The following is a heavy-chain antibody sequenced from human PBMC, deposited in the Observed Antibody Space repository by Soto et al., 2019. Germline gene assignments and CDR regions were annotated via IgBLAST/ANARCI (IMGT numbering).Heavy chain of an antibody. Sequence: GGSLRLSCAASGFTFISYCIHWVRQAPGKGLEWVAVISYDGSNADYADTVKGRFTISRDNSKNTLYLQMDSLRAEDTAVYYCAKGYTLVDTTIPLDFWGQGALVTVSS. CDR2: ISYDGSNA. V-gene: IGHV3-30*18. D-gene: IGHD5-18*01. CDR1: GFTFISYC. CDR3: AKGYTLVDTTIPLDF. J-gene: IGHJ4*02.